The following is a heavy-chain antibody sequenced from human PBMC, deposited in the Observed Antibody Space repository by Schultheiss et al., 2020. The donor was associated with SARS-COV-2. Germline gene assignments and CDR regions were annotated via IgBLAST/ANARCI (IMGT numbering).Heavy chain of an antibody. CDR2: ISYDGSNK. V-gene: IGHV3-30*03. Sequence: GGSLRLSCAASGFTFSSYSMNWVRQAPGKGLEWVAVISYDGSNKYYADSVKGRFTISRDNSKNTLYLQMNSLRAEDTAVYYCATKRRDAQQLATYYFDYWGQGTLVTVSS. J-gene: IGHJ4*02. CDR3: ATKRRDAQQLATYYFDY. D-gene: IGHD6-13*01. CDR1: GFTFSSYS.